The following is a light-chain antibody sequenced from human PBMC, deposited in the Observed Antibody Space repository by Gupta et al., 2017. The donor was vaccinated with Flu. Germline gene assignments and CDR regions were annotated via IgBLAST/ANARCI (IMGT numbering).Light chain of an antibody. CDR3: QQYNKWPPLT. CDR2: GAS. V-gene: IGKV3-15*01. J-gene: IGKJ4*01. CDR1: QNVNTK. Sequence: ERATLSCRASQNVNTKLAWYQHKPGQSPRLLMYGASARATGVPGRFSGSGSGTEFTLTISGLQSEDVAVYYCQQYNKWPPLTFGGGTKVEIK.